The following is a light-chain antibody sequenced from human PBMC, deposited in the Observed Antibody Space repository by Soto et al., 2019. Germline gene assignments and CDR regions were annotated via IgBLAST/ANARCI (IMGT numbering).Light chain of an antibody. V-gene: IGKV1-39*01. CDR2: AAS. CDR3: QQYNDYWT. J-gene: IGKJ1*01. Sequence: DIQMTQSPSSLSASVGDRVTINCRASQSISSYLNWYQQKPGKAPKLLIYAASSLQSGVPSRFSGSGSGTDFTLTISSLQPDDFATYYCQQYNDYWTSGQGTKVDIK. CDR1: QSISSY.